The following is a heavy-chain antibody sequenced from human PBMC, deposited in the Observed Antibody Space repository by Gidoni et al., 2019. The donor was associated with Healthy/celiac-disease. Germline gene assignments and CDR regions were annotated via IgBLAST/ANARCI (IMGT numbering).Heavy chain of an antibody. V-gene: IGHV4-34*01. CDR2: INHSGST. D-gene: IGHD2-21*02. J-gene: IGHJ3*02. CDR3: ARKRKYGGNSLRNAFDI. CDR1: GGSFSNYY. Sequence: QVQLQQWGAGLLKPSETLSLTCAVYGGSFSNYYWNWIRQPPGTGLEWIGEINHSGSTNYNPSLKSRVTISVDTSKNQFSLKVNSMTAADTAVYYCARKRKYGGNSLRNAFDIWGQGTMVTVSS.